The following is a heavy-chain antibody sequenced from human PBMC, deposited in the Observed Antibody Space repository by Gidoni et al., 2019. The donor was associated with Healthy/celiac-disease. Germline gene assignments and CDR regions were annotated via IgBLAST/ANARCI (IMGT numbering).Heavy chain of an antibody. CDR2: ISSSSSYI. J-gene: IGHJ3*02. Sequence: EVQLVESGGGLVKPGGSLRLSCAASGFPFSSYSMNWVRQAPGKGLEWVSSISSSSSYIYYADSVKGRFTISRDNAKNSLYLQMNSLRAEDTAVYYCAREETYYYDSTGQGAFDIWGQGTMVTVSS. V-gene: IGHV3-21*01. CDR1: GFPFSSYS. D-gene: IGHD3-22*01. CDR3: AREETYYYDSTGQGAFDI.